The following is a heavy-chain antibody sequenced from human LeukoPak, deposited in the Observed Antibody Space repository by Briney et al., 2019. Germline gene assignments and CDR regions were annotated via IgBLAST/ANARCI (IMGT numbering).Heavy chain of an antibody. D-gene: IGHD5-12*01. CDR2: ISYDGSNK. CDR1: GFTFSSYA. J-gene: IGHJ6*02. Sequence: GGSLRLSCAASGFTFSSYAMHWVRRAPGKGLEWVAVISYDGSNKYYADSVKGRFTISRDNSKNTLYLQMNSLRAEDTAVYYCAKVSGYDPYYYGMDVWGQGTTVTVSS. CDR3: AKVSGYDPYYYGMDV. V-gene: IGHV3-30-3*01.